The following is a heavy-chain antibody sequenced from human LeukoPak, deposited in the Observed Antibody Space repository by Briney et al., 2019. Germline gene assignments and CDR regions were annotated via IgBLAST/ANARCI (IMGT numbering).Heavy chain of an antibody. CDR3: ARGAYSSSWYFEY. CDR1: GFTVSSNY. J-gene: IGHJ4*02. CDR2: IYSGGST. Sequence: GGSLRLSCAASGFTVSSNYMSWVRQAPGKGLEWVSVIYSGGSTYYADSVKGRFTISRDNSKNTLFIQMNSLRAEDTAVYYCARGAYSSSWYFEYWGQGTLVTVSS. D-gene: IGHD6-13*01. V-gene: IGHV3-53*01.